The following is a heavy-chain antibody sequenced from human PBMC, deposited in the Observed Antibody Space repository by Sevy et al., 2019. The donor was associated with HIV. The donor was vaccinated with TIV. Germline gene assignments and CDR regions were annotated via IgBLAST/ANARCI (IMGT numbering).Heavy chain of an antibody. CDR2: ISWNSGSI. Sequence: GGSLRLSCADSGFTFDDYAMHWVRQAPGKGLEWVSGISWNSGSIGYADSVKGRFTISRDNAKNSLYLQMNSLRAEDTALYYCAKGDFWSGDDAFDIWGQGTMVTVSS. V-gene: IGHV3-9*01. CDR3: AKGDFWSGDDAFDI. D-gene: IGHD3-3*01. CDR1: GFTFDDYA. J-gene: IGHJ3*02.